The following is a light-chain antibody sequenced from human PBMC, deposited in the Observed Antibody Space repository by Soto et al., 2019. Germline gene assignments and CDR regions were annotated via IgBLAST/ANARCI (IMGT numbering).Light chain of an antibody. CDR3: QQSYSVLWT. Sequence: DIQMTQSPSSLSASVGDGLTITCRASQSISNSLNWYQQKPGKAPKLLIYAASNLQSGVPSRFSGSGSGTDFTLTISSLQPEDFATYYCQQSYSVLWTFVQGTKVEIK. J-gene: IGKJ1*01. CDR2: AAS. V-gene: IGKV1-39*01. CDR1: QSISNS.